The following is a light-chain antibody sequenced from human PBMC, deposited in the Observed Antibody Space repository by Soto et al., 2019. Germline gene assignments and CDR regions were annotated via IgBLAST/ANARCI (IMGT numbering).Light chain of an antibody. CDR2: MGF. Sequence: DIVMTQSPPSLPATPGEPASIPSRSGQGLWKRNGQNCLDWYLQKPGQSPQLLIHMGFIRASGVPDRFSGSASGTYFTLTISRVEAEDVGVYYCMQALESPPTFGGGTKVEIK. CDR1: QGLWKRNGQNC. J-gene: IGKJ4*01. V-gene: IGKV2-28*01. CDR3: MQALESPPT.